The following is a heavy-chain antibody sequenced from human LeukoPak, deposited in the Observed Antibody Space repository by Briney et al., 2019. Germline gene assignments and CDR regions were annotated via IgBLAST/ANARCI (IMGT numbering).Heavy chain of an antibody. V-gene: IGHV3-48*04. CDR2: ISSGSGTI. CDR1: GFTFSSYS. CDR3: ARGLFGELLWGRYSMDV. D-gene: IGHD3-10*02. Sequence: PGGSLRLSCAASGFTFSSYSMNWVRQAPGKGLEWVSYISSGSGTIYYADSVKGRFTISRDNAKNSLYLQMNSLRAEDTAVYYCARGLFGELLWGRYSMDVWGQGTTVTVSS. J-gene: IGHJ6*02.